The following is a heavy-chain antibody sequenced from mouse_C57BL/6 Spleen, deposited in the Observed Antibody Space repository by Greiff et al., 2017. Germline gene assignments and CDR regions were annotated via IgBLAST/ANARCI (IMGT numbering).Heavy chain of an antibody. Sequence: QVQLQQSGPGLVQPSQSLSITCTVSGFSLTSYGVHWVRQSPGKGLEWLGVIWSGGSTDYNAAFISRLSISKDNSKSLVFFKMNSLQADDTAIYYCVRTQLGRAMDDWGQGTSVTVSS. J-gene: IGHJ4*01. CDR3: VRTQLGRAMDD. D-gene: IGHD4-1*02. CDR2: IWSGGST. V-gene: IGHV2-2*01. CDR1: GFSLTSYG.